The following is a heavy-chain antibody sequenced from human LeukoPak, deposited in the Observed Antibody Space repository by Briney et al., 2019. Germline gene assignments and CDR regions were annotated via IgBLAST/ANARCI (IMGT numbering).Heavy chain of an antibody. J-gene: IGHJ4*02. D-gene: IGHD5-24*01. V-gene: IGHV3-9*01. CDR1: GFTFDDYA. CDR3: AKDARRDGYNSFLRKMAYFDY. CDR2: ISWNSGSI. Sequence: PGGSLRLSCAASGFTFDDYAMHWVRQAPGKGLEWVSGISWNSGSIGYADSVKGRFTISRDNAKNSLYLQMNSLRAEDTALYYCAKDARRDGYNSFLRKMAYFDYWGQGTLVTVSS.